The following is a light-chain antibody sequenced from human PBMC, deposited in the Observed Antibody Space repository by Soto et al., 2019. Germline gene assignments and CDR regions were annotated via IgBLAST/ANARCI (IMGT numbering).Light chain of an antibody. V-gene: IGKV3-20*01. Sequence: AGMLSLSPGERATGYCMSTESVVSNYLAWYQLKPGQAPRLLIYDASSRATGIPDRFSGSGSGTDFTLTISRLQPEDFAVYYCQQYGRSPWTFGQGTKVAIK. CDR1: ESVVSNY. CDR2: DAS. CDR3: QQYGRSPWT. J-gene: IGKJ1*01.